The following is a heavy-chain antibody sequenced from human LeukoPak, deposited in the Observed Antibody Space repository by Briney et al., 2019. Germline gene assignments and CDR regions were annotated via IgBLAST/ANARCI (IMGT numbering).Heavy chain of an antibody. CDR3: ARGTPNCSSTSCPDFYYYYMDV. D-gene: IGHD2-2*01. Sequence: SETLSLTCTVSGGSISSSSYYWGWIRQPPGKGLEWIGSIYYSGSTYYNPSLKSRVTISVDTSKNQFSLKLSSVTAADTAVYYCARGTPNCSSTSCPDFYYYYMDVWGKGTTVTVSS. CDR1: GGSISSSSYY. J-gene: IGHJ6*03. V-gene: IGHV4-39*07. CDR2: IYYSGST.